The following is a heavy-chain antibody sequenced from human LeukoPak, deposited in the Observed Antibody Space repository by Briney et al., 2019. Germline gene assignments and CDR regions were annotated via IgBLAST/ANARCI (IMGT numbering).Heavy chain of an antibody. Sequence: PSETLSLTCTVSGGSISSYYWSWIRQPPGKGLEWIGYIYYSGSTNYNPSLKSRVTISVDASKNQFSLKLSSVTAADTAVYYCAGGEWYLPFDYWGQRTVDTVAS. V-gene: IGHV4-59*01. CDR1: GGSISSYY. J-gene: IGHJ4*02. D-gene: IGHD3-3*01. CDR2: IYYSGST. CDR3: AGGEWYLPFDY.